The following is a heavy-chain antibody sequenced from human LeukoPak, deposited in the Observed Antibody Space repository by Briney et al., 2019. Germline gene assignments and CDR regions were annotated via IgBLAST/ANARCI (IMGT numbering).Heavy chain of an antibody. Sequence: GGSLRLSCAASGFTFSRYNMNWVRQAPGKGLVWVSRINTDGSSTSYADSVKGRFTISRDNAKNTLYLQMNSLRAEDTAVYYCARAGYYYYYGMDVWGQGTTVTVSS. J-gene: IGHJ6*02. V-gene: IGHV3-74*01. CDR1: GFTFSRYN. CDR2: INTDGSST. CDR3: ARAGYYYYYGMDV.